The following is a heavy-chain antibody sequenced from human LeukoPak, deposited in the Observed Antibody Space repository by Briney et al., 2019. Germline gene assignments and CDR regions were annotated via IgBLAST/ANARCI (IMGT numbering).Heavy chain of an antibody. CDR2: IYYGGST. J-gene: IGHJ4*02. V-gene: IGHV4-59*08. Sequence: SETLSLTCTVSGGSISSYYWSWIRQPPGKGLEWIGYIYYGGSTNYNPSLKSRVTISVDTSKNQSSLKLSSVTAADTAVYYCARHAYSSSWLFDYWGQGTLVTVSS. D-gene: IGHD6-13*01. CDR1: GGSISSYY. CDR3: ARHAYSSSWLFDY.